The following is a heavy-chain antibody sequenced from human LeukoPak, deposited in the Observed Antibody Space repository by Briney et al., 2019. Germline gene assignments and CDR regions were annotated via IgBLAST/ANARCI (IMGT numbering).Heavy chain of an antibody. J-gene: IGHJ4*02. V-gene: IGHV3-48*01. CDR2: ISSSSSTI. D-gene: IGHD4-17*01. CDR1: GFTFSSYS. Sequence: PGGSPRLSCAASGFTFSSYSMNWVRQAPEKGMEWVSYISSSSSTIYYADSVKGRFTISRDNAKNSLYLQMNSLRGEDTAVYYCARGGPFYGDYEGSDYWGQGTLVTVSS. CDR3: ARGGPFYGDYEGSDY.